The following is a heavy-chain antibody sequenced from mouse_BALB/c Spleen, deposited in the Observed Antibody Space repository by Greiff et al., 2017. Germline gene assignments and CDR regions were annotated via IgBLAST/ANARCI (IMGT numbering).Heavy chain of an antibody. Sequence: EVKLMESGAELVKPGASVKLSCTASGFNIKDTYMHWVKQRPEQGLEWIGRIDPANGNTKYDQKFQGKATITADTSSNTAYLQLSSLTSEDTAVYYCARGGLPFAYWGQGTLVTVSA. V-gene: IGHV14-3*02. J-gene: IGHJ3*01. CDR3: ARGGLPFAY. CDR1: GFNIKDTY. CDR2: IDPANGNT.